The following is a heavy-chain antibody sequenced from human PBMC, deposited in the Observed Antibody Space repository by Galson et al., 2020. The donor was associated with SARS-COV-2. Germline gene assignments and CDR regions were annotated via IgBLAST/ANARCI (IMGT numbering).Heavy chain of an antibody. J-gene: IGHJ4*02. CDR1: GFAFNTYA. CDR3: ARGGDRGTYLDH. Sequence: LSLTCAAYGFAFNTYAMHWVRQAPGKGLEWVAYIRSDGGDMYYGDSVQGRFTISRDDSENTLKLEMNSLRPDDTAVYYCARGGDRGTYLDHWGQGTLVIVSS. V-gene: IGHV3-30*02. CDR2: IRSDGGDM. D-gene: IGHD1-26*01.